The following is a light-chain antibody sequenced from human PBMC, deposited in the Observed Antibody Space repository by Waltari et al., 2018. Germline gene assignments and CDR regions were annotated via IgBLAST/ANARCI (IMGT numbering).Light chain of an antibody. V-gene: IGKV1-39*01. J-gene: IGKJ1*01. CDR3: QHGYSAQWT. CDR1: QSISSY. Sequence: DIQMTQSPSSLSASVGDRVTITCRASQSISSYLNWYQQKPGKGPKLLIYSASSLQSRVPKRISASGSETNFTVNISSLEPEDVANYYCQHGYSAQWTLGQGTEVEIK. CDR2: SAS.